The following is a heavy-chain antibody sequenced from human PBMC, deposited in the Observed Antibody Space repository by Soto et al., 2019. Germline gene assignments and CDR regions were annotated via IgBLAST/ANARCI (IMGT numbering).Heavy chain of an antibody. V-gene: IGHV4-31*03. CDR2: ISYSATT. CDR1: GGSISSGGYY. J-gene: IGHJ4*02. CDR3: ARAYISGWYFFDY. Sequence: QVQLQESGPGLVKPSQTLSLTCTVSGGSISSGGYYWSWIRQHPGKGLEWIGYISYSATTYYNPSLENRVTISVDTSKNQFSLKLSSVAAADTAVYYCARAYISGWYFFDYWGQGTLVTVSS. D-gene: IGHD6-19*01.